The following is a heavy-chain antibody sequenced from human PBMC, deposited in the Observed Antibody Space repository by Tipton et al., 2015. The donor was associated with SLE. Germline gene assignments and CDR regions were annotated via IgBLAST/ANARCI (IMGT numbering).Heavy chain of an antibody. J-gene: IGHJ3*02. CDR3: ARVGPSSGWYGDAFDI. CDR1: GGSISSGDYY. V-gene: IGHV4-61*08. D-gene: IGHD6-19*01. CDR2: IYYSGNT. Sequence: TLSLTCTVSGGSISSGDYYWSWIRQPPGKGLEWIGHIYYSGNTNYNPSLKSRVTISVDTSKNQFSLKLSSVTAADTAVYYCARVGPSSGWYGDAFDIWGQGTMVTVSS.